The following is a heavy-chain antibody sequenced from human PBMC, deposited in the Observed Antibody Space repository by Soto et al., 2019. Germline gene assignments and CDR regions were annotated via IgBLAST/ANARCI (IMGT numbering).Heavy chain of an antibody. CDR2: IYYSGST. D-gene: IGHD6-19*01. V-gene: IGHV4-59*01. J-gene: IGHJ6*02. CDR3: ARGIEGWYQGRYYYGMDV. Sequence: PSETLSLTCTVSGGSISPYYWAWIRQPPGKGLEWVGYIYYSGSTSYNPSLKSRVTLSLETSKSQFSLMLSSVTAADTAVYYCARGIEGWYQGRYYYGMDVWGQGTTVTVSS. CDR1: GGSISPYY.